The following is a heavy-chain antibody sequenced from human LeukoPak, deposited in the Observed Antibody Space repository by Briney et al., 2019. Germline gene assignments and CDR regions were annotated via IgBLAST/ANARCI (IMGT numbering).Heavy chain of an antibody. J-gene: IGHJ3*02. CDR1: GYTFTSYY. CDR3: ARDHRPELTGHSDAFDI. Sequence: ASVKVSCKASGYTFTSYYMHWVRQAPGQGLEWMGIINPSGGSTSYAQKFQGRVTMTRDTSTSTVYMELSGLRSEDTAVYYCARDHRPELTGHSDAFDIWGQGTMVTVSS. D-gene: IGHD7-27*01. V-gene: IGHV1-46*01. CDR2: INPSGGST.